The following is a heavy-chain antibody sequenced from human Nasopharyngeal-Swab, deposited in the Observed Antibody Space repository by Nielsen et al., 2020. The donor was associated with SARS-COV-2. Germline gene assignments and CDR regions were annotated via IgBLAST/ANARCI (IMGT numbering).Heavy chain of an antibody. CDR1: GFTFSNYG. J-gene: IGHJ6*02. CDR2: ISYDGSNK. CDR3: AKDRAHTYSSVWYYSYYGMDV. V-gene: IGHV3-30*18. Sequence: GESLKISCAASGFTFSNYGMHWVRQAPGKGLEWVAVISYDGSNKYYADSVKGRFTISRDNSKNTLYLQMNSLRAEDTAVYYCAKDRAHTYSSVWYYSYYGMDVWGQGTTVTVSS. D-gene: IGHD6-19*01.